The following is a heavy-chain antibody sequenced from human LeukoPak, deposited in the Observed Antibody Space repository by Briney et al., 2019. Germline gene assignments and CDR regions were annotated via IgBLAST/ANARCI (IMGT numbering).Heavy chain of an antibody. V-gene: IGHV6-1*01. J-gene: IGHJ4*02. Sequence: SQTLSLTCAISGDSVSSNSAAWNWIRQSPSRGPEWLGRTYYRSKWYNDYAVSVKSRITINPDTSKNQFSLQLNSVTPEDTAVYYCARGFEKVTQGYFDYWGQGTLVTVSS. CDR2: TYYRSKWYN. D-gene: IGHD4-11*01. CDR3: ARGFEKVTQGYFDY. CDR1: GDSVSSNSAA.